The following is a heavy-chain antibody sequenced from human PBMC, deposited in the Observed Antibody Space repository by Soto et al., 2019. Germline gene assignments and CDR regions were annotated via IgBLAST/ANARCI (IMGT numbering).Heavy chain of an antibody. CDR1: GFTFGSYG. J-gene: IGHJ6*02. V-gene: IGHV3-23*01. D-gene: IGHD2-15*01. CDR2: ISASGETR. Sequence: EVQLMESGGGLVQPGGSLRLSCAASGFTFGSYGMSWVRQAPGKGLEWVSSISASGETRFSTDSVKGRFTISRDDSKNTLYLEMSSLRAEDTALYYCAKTGYTLRSYGLDVWGQGTTVTVSS. CDR3: AKTGYTLRSYGLDV.